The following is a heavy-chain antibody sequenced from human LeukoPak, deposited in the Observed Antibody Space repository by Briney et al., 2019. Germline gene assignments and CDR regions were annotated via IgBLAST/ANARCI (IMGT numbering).Heavy chain of an antibody. Sequence: GASVKVSCKASGYTFTGYYMHRLRQAPGQGLEWMGWINPNNGGTNYAQRFQGRVTMTRDTSISTAYMELSRLRSDDTAVYYCARRRYSGFDWIDYWGQGTLVTVSS. CDR1: GYTFTGYY. CDR2: INPNNGGT. CDR3: ARRRYSGFDWIDY. J-gene: IGHJ4*02. V-gene: IGHV1-2*02. D-gene: IGHD5-12*01.